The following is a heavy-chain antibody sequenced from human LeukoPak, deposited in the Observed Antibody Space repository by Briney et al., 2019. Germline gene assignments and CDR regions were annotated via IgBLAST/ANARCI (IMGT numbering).Heavy chain of an antibody. CDR3: ARGVGVYYDSSGYSYYYYYYYMDV. V-gene: IGHV1-46*01. D-gene: IGHD3-22*01. CDR1: GYTFTSYY. CDR2: INPSGGST. Sequence: ASVKVSCKASGYTFTSYYMHWVRQAPGQGLEWMGIINPSGGSTSYAQKFQGRVTMTRDMSTSTVYMELSSLRSEDTAVYYCARGVGVYYDSSGYSYYYYYYYMDVWGKGTTVTVSS. J-gene: IGHJ6*03.